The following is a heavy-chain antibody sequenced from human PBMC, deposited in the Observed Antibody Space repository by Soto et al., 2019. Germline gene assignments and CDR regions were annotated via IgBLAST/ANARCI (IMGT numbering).Heavy chain of an antibody. Sequence: ASVKVSCKASGYTFTSYGISWVRQAPGQGLEWMGWISAYNGNTNYAQKLQGRVTMTTDTSTSTAYMELRSLRSDDTAVYYCARNSNYYDSSGYGYWGQGTLVTVSS. CDR3: ARNSNYYDSSGYGY. J-gene: IGHJ4*02. D-gene: IGHD3-22*01. CDR2: ISAYNGNT. V-gene: IGHV1-18*04. CDR1: GYTFTSYG.